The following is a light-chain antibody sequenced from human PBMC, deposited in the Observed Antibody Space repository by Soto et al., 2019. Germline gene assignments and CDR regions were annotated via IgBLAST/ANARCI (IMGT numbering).Light chain of an antibody. J-gene: IGLJ1*01. V-gene: IGLV1-40*01. Sequence: QSVLTQPPSVSGAPGQRVTISCTGSSSNIGAGYDVHWYQQLPGTAPKLLIFGNSNRPSGVPDRFSGSKSDTSASLAITGLQAEDEADYYCQSYDSSLSGHYVFGTGTKVTVL. CDR2: GNS. CDR3: QSYDSSLSGHYV. CDR1: SSNIGAGYD.